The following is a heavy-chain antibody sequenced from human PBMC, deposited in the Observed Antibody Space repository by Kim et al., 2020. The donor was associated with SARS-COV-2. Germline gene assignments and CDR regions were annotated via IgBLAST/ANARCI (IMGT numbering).Heavy chain of an antibody. V-gene: IGHV3-23*01. D-gene: IGHD2-2*01. CDR3: AKDRSCSSTSCYLFDY. Sequence: SVKGRFTISRDNSKHTLYLQMNSLRAEDTAVYYCAKDRSCSSTSCYLFDYWGQGTLVTVSS. J-gene: IGHJ4*02.